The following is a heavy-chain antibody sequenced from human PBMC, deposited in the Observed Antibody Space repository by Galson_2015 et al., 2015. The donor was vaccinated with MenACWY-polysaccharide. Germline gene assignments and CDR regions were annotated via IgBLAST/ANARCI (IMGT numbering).Heavy chain of an antibody. V-gene: IGHV1-2*02. CDR1: GYTFTDCY. Sequence: SVKVSCKASGYTFTDCYIHWVRQAPGQGLEWMGWINPNGGGTHYEQKYQARVTMTRDTSINTAYMELSRLSSDDTAVYYCAKDIQTARPHNWFDPWGQGTLVTVSS. CDR2: INPNGGGT. D-gene: IGHD6-6*01. CDR3: AKDIQTARPHNWFDP. J-gene: IGHJ5*02.